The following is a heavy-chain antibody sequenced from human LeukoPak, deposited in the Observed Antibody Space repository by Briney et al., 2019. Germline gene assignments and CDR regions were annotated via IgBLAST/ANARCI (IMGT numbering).Heavy chain of an antibody. D-gene: IGHD6-13*01. CDR2: ISYDGSNK. V-gene: IGHV3-30-3*01. CDR3: ARGSSSWYYFGY. Sequence: GRSLRLSCAASGFTFSSYAMHWVRQAPGKGLEWVAVISYDGSNKYYADSVKGRFTISRDNSKNTLYLQMNSLRAEDTAVYYCARGSSSWYYFGYWGQGTLVTVSS. CDR1: GFTFSSYA. J-gene: IGHJ4*02.